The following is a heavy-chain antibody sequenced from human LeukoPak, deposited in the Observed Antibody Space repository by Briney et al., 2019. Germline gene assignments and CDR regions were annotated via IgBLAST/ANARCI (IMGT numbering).Heavy chain of an antibody. CDR2: IYHSGST. CDR1: GYSISSGYY. V-gene: IGHV4-38-2*02. J-gene: IGHJ5*02. Sequence: SETLSLTCTVSGYSISSGYYWGWIRQPPGKGLEWIGSIYHSGSTYYNPSLKSRVTISVDTSKNQFSLKLSSVTAADTSVYYCAREKQGFDPWGQGTLVTVSS. CDR3: AREKQGFDP.